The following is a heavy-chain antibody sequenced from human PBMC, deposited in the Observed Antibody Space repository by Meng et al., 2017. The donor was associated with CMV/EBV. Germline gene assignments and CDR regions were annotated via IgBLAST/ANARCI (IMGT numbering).Heavy chain of an antibody. D-gene: IGHD3-22*01. CDR1: GFTFSSYA. CDR2: ISYDGSNK. J-gene: IGHJ4*02. Sequence: GGSLRLSCAASGFTFSSYAMHWVRQAPGKGLEWVAVISYDGSNKYYADSVKGRFTISRDNSKNTLYLQMNSLRAEDTAVYHCARDRYYDSSGYALSHYFDYWGQGTLVTVSS. V-gene: IGHV3-30-3*01. CDR3: ARDRYYDSSGYALSHYFDY.